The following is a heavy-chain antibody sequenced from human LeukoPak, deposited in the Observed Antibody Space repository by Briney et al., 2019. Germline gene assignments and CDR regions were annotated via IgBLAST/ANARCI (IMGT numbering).Heavy chain of an antibody. CDR3: ARAWYYDFWNGYYSREGGYFDY. Sequence: PSETLSLTCTGSGGSISTYYWSWIRQPAGKGLEWIGRIYASGSTNYNPSLKSRVTISADTSRNQFSLKLSSLTAADTAVYYCARAWYYDFWNGYYSREGGYFDYWGQGTLVTVSS. J-gene: IGHJ4*02. V-gene: IGHV4-4*07. CDR2: IYASGST. D-gene: IGHD3-3*01. CDR1: GGSISTYY.